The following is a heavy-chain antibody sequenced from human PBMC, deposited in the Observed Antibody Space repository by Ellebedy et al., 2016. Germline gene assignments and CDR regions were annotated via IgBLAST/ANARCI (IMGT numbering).Heavy chain of an antibody. CDR3: AKWNVDWYAFNV. Sequence: SETLSLTCNVSGGSVSSDYWNWIRRPPGKGLEWIGYIYYSGSTNYNPSLKSRVTISVDTSKSQISLRLTSVTAADTAVYYCAKWNVDWYAFNVWGQGTLVTVSS. D-gene: IGHD1-1*01. CDR2: IYYSGST. V-gene: IGHV4-59*02. CDR1: GGSVSSDY. J-gene: IGHJ3*01.